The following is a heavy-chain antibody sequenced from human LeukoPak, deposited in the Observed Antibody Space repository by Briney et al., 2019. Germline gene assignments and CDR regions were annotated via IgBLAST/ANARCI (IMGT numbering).Heavy chain of an antibody. CDR3: ARTEESGYSYGYFGYYYYMDV. Sequence: SETLSLTCTVSGYSISSGYYWGWIRQPPGKGLEWIGSIYHSGSTYYNPSLKRRVTISVDTSKNQFSLKLSSVTAADTAVYYCARTEESGYSYGYFGYYYYMDVWGKGTTGTVSS. D-gene: IGHD5-18*01. CDR2: IYHSGST. V-gene: IGHV4-38-2*02. CDR1: GYSISSGYY. J-gene: IGHJ6*03.